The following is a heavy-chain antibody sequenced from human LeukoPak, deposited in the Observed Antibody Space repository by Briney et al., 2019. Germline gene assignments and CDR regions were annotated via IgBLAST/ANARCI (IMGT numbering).Heavy chain of an antibody. Sequence: GGSLRLSCAASGFTFSKDDFHWVRHAPEKGLERVAAIGVKGETYYADFVKGRFTISREDAANSLYLQMRSLGAGDTALYYCTKEFCGSRAACAGGSYYDFWGRGALVTVSS. CDR2: IGVKGET. J-gene: IGHJ2*01. CDR1: GFTFSKDD. CDR3: TKEFCGSRAACAGGSYYDF. V-gene: IGHV3-13*01. D-gene: IGHD2-15*01.